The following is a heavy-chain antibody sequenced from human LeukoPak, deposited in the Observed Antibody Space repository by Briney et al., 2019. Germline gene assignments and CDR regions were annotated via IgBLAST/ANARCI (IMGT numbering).Heavy chain of an antibody. CDR1: GASFSGYY. CDR2: INDGGTT. Sequence: SGTLSLTCAVYGASFSGYYWSWIRQPPGKGLECIGEINDGGTTNYNPSLKSRVSISIDRSKNHFYLILTSVTAADTATYYCARSFYSNYDKWFDPWGQGTLVTVSS. V-gene: IGHV4-34*01. D-gene: IGHD4-11*01. CDR3: ARSFYSNYDKWFDP. J-gene: IGHJ5*02.